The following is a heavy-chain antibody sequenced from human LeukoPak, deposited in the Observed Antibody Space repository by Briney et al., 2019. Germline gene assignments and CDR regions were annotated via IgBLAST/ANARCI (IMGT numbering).Heavy chain of an antibody. Sequence: PSETLSLTCTVSGGSISSYYWSWIRQPPGKGLEWIGYIYYNGSTNYNPSLKSRVTISVDTSKNQFSLQLSSVTAADTAVYYCASSYYYDSSGYINFDYWGQGTLVTVSS. V-gene: IGHV4-59*01. CDR3: ASSYYYDSSGYINFDY. CDR2: IYYNGST. D-gene: IGHD3-22*01. J-gene: IGHJ4*02. CDR1: GGSISSYY.